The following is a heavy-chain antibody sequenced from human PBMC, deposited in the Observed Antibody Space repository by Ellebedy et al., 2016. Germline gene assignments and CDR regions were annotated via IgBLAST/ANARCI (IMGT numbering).Heavy chain of an antibody. D-gene: IGHD1-14*01. CDR2: IYYSGST. CDR1: GGSISSGGYY. Sequence: SETLSLXXTVSGGSISSGGYYWSWIRQHPGKGLEWLGYIYYSGSTYYNPSLKSRVSISADTSKNQFSLKLSSVTAADTAVYYCARASARTIWFDPWGQGTLVTVSS. J-gene: IGHJ5*02. V-gene: IGHV4-31*03. CDR3: ARASARTIWFDP.